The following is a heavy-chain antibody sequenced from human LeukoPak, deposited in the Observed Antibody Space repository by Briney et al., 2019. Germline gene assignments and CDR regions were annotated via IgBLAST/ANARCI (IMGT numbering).Heavy chain of an antibody. D-gene: IGHD4-17*01. CDR1: GYTFTDYY. J-gene: IGHJ5*02. CDR3: AREDGPTVTTWFDP. V-gene: IGHV1-2*02. CDR2: INPNSGGT. Sequence: GASVKVSCKASGYTFTDYYMHWVRQAPGQGLEWMGWINPNSGGTNYAQKFQGRVTMTRDTSISTAYMELSRLRSDDTAVYYCAREDGPTVTTWFDPWGQGTLVTVSS.